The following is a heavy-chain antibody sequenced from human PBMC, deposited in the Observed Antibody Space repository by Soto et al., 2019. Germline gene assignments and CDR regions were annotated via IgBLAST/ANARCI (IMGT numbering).Heavy chain of an antibody. Sequence: QVQLVESGGGVVQPGRSLRLSCAATGFTFSDYGMHWVRQAPGKGLEWVAFISYDGSSKSCTDSVKGRFTISRDSSNDTLFLHMDSLRHEDTAVYSCARSASGSYYSNTDHSSPYWGQGTLVTVSS. D-gene: IGHD3-10*01. V-gene: IGHV3-30*03. J-gene: IGHJ4*02. CDR3: ARSASGSYYSNTDHSSPY. CDR2: ISYDGSSK. CDR1: GFTFSDYG.